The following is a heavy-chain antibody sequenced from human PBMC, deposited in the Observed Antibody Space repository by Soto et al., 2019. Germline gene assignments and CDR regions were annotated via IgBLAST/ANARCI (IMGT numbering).Heavy chain of an antibody. CDR1: GGSISRGGYY. J-gene: IGHJ4*02. CDR3: ARDWKGTSSL. Sequence: LSLTCTVSGGSISRGGYYWSWIRQHPGKGLEWIGYIYYSGSTYYNPSLKSRVTISVDTSKNQFSLKLSSVTAADTAVYYCARDWKGTSSLWGQGTLVTVSS. V-gene: IGHV4-31*03. D-gene: IGHD1-1*01. CDR2: IYYSGST.